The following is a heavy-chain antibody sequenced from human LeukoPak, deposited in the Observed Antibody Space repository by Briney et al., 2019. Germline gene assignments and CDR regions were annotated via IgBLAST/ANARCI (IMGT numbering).Heavy chain of an antibody. CDR3: ARSAFLVTAPGLYYFDY. CDR2: IYNSGST. J-gene: IGHJ4*02. V-gene: IGHV4-4*07. Sequence: SETLSLTCTVSGGSISSYYWSWLRQPAGKGLEWIGHIYNSGSTNYNPSLKGRVNMSVATSKTQFSLHLSSVTAADTAVYYCARSAFLVTAPGLYYFDYWGQGTLVAVSS. D-gene: IGHD6-13*01. CDR1: GGSISSYY.